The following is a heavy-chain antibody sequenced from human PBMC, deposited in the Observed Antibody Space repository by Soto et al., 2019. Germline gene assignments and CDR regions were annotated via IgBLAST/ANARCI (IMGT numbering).Heavy chain of an antibody. CDR3: AAFLAGG. CDR1: GDSFNSRDYY. Sequence: QVQLQESGPRLVTPSQTLSLTCSVSGDSFNSRDYYWSWIRQAPGKGLELIGYVYYGETTSYNSALKIRSLISLDTNKNQFTSKLSSATAADTAVYFCAAFLAGGWGQGYRVTLTS. V-gene: IGHV4-30-4*01. J-gene: IGHJ4*02. CDR2: VYYGETT.